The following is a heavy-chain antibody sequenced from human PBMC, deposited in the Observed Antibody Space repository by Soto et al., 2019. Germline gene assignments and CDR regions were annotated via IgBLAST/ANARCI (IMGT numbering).Heavy chain of an antibody. J-gene: IGHJ6*03. CDR2: IHYSVST. V-gene: IGHV4-59*01. D-gene: IGHD1-1*01. CDR3: ARVMGTQNRDYCYMDV. CDR1: GGAISSDY. Sequence: QVQLQEAGPGLVKPSETLSLSCTISGGAISSDYWTWIRQPPGKGLEWIGYIHYSVSTNDNPSLKSRVTISVDTSKNQFSLKLSSVAAADTAVSYCARVMGTQNRDYCYMDVWGNGTTVTVSS.